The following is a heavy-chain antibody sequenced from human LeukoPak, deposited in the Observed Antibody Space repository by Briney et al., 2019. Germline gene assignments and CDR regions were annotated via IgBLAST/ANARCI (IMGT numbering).Heavy chain of an antibody. CDR3: ARGDYGGGFDY. Sequence: ASVKVSCKAAGYTFTSYGITWWRQAPGQGREWMGWISSYNGDTKYAQKVQGRVNVTTAPYTSTAYMELRSLSLDDTAVYYCARGDYGGGFDYWGQGTLVTVSS. CDR1: GYTFTSYG. CDR2: ISSYNGDT. V-gene: IGHV1-18*01. D-gene: IGHD4-23*01. J-gene: IGHJ4*02.